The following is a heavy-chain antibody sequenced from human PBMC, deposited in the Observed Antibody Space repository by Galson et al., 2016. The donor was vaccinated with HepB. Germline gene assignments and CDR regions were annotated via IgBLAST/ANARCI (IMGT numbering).Heavy chain of an antibody. Sequence: YYLDSVKGRFTISRDNAKNSLYLQMNSLRAEDTAVYYCALYYYDSSGFVEYFQQWGQGTRVTVSS. D-gene: IGHD3-22*01. J-gene: IGHJ1*01. CDR3: ALYYYDSSGFVEYFQQ. V-gene: IGHV3-7*03.